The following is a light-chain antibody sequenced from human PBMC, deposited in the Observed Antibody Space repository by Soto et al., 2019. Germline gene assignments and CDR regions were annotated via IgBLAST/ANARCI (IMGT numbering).Light chain of an antibody. CDR1: QTISSW. V-gene: IGKV1-5*01. Sequence: DIQMTQSPPTLSASVGDRVTISCRASQTISSWLAWYQQKPGKAPKLLIYDASSLESGVPSRFSGSGSGTEFTLTISSLQPDDFATYYCQPYNSDSRTFGQGTKVDI. CDR3: QPYNSDSRT. J-gene: IGKJ1*01. CDR2: DAS.